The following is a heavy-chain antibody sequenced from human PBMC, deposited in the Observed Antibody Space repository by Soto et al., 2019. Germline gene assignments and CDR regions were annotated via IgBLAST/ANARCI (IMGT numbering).Heavy chain of an antibody. D-gene: IGHD1-26*01. J-gene: IGHJ4*02. Sequence: YSVADGNIRSHYCTWILQTQGKGLEWIGYIYYSETTNYNPSLNSRVTISVDTSNNQFSLKLSSVTAVDTAVYYCASLIGRGGRYYYSEYWGQG. V-gene: IGHV4-59*11. CDR1: DGNIRSHY. CDR3: ASLIGRGGRYYYSEY. CDR2: IYYSETT.